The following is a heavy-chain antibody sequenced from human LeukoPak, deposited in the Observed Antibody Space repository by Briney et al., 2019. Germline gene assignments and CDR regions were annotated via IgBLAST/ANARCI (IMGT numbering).Heavy chain of an antibody. CDR3: ARVARGDYYYYYMDV. Sequence: GGSLRLSCAASGFTFSSYWMHWVRQAPGKGLVWVSRINNDGSSTSYADSVQGRFTISRDNAKNTLYLQMNSLRAEDTALYYCARVARGDYYYYYMDVWGKGTTVTISS. CDR2: INNDGSST. J-gene: IGHJ6*03. D-gene: IGHD3-10*01. V-gene: IGHV3-74*01. CDR1: GFTFSSYW.